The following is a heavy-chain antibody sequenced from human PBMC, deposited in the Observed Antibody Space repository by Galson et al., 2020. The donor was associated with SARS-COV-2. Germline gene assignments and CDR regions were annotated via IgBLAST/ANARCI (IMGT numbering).Heavy chain of an antibody. Sequence: GGSLRLSRAASGFTFSNYKMRWVRQAPGKGLEWVSSISATGAYIFYADSVKGRFSISRDNANNSLFLHMNSLRGEDTAIYYCAKVPTSGDWFDPWGQGTQVTVSS. V-gene: IGHV3-21*01. D-gene: IGHD6-25*01. J-gene: IGHJ5*02. CDR1: GFTFSNYK. CDR3: AKVPTSGDWFDP. CDR2: ISATGAYI.